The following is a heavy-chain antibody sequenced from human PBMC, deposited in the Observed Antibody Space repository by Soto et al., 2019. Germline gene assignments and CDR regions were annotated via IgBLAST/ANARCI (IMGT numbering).Heavy chain of an antibody. D-gene: IGHD3-22*01. J-gene: IGHJ4*02. V-gene: IGHV4-59*08. CDR2: IYYSVST. Sequence: QVQLQESGPGLVQPSETLSLTCTASGGSISSYYWSWIRQPPGKGLEWIGYIYYSVSTNYNPSLKSRVTISVDTSKSQFSLKLTSVTAADTAVYYCSGRDTSGYYAYWGQGMLVTVSS. CDR3: SGRDTSGYYAY. CDR1: GGSISSYY.